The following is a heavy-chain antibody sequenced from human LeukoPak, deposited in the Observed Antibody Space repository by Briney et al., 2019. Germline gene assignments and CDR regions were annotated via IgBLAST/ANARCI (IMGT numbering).Heavy chain of an antibody. J-gene: IGHJ2*01. Sequence: SETLSLTCTVSGGSISSYYWSWIRQPPGKGLEWIGYIYYSGRTNYNPSLKSRVTISVDTSKNQFSLKLSSVTAAHTAVYYCARGYCSGGTCYGYFDLWGRGTLVTVSS. CDR2: IYYSGRT. V-gene: IGHV4-59*08. CDR3: ARGYCSGGTCYGYFDL. CDR1: GGSISSYY. D-gene: IGHD2-15*01.